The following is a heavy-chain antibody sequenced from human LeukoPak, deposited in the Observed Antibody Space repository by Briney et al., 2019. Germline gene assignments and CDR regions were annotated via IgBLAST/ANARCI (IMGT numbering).Heavy chain of an antibody. D-gene: IGHD4-17*01. CDR3: ARDPTTVTTTPDDAFDI. J-gene: IGHJ3*02. V-gene: IGHV4-30-4*08. CDR2: IYYSGST. Sequence: SQTLSLTCTVSGGSISSGDYYWSWIRQPPGKGLEWIGYIYYSGSTYYNPSLKSRVTMSVDTSKNQFSLKLSSVTAADTAVYYCARDPTTVTTTPDDAFDIWGQGTMVTVSS. CDR1: GGSISSGDYY.